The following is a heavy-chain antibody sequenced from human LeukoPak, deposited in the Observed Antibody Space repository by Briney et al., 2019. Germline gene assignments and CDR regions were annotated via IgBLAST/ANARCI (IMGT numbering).Heavy chain of an antibody. J-gene: IGHJ6*02. Sequence: PGGSLRLSCAASGFTFSNYAIIWVRQAPGKGLEWVSGISGSGETTFYADSVKGRFTISRDNSKNTVNLQMNSLRDEDTAKYYCGKNIGPVGTYHYGADVWGQGTTVTVSS. D-gene: IGHD6-13*01. CDR2: ISGSGETT. V-gene: IGHV3-23*01. CDR1: GFTFSNYA. CDR3: GKNIGPVGTYHYGADV.